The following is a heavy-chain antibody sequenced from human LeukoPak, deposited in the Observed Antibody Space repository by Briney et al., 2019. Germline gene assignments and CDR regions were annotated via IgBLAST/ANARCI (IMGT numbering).Heavy chain of an antibody. D-gene: IGHD2-15*01. Sequence: SETLSLTCTVSGGSISSHYWSWIRQPPGRGLEWIGYIYYSGSTNYNPSLKSRVTISLDTSKNQFSLKLSSVTAADTAVYYCARDRLYCSGGSCYSISGYGMDVWGQGTTVTVSS. V-gene: IGHV4-59*11. CDR3: ARDRLYCSGGSCYSISGYGMDV. CDR2: IYYSGST. CDR1: GGSISSHY. J-gene: IGHJ6*02.